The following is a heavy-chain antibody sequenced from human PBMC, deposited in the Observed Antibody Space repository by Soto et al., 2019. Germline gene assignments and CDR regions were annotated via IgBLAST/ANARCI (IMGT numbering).Heavy chain of an antibody. D-gene: IGHD6-6*01. V-gene: IGHV1-69*06. CDR2: IIPIFGTA. CDR3: ARDRGYSSSSRGPYYFDY. CDR1: GGTFSSYA. J-gene: IGHJ4*02. Sequence: ASVTVSCKASGGTFSSYAISWVRQAPGQGLEWMGGIIPIFGTANYAQKFQGRVTITADKSTSTAYMELSSLRSEDTAVYYCARDRGYSSSSRGPYYFDYWGQGTLVTVSS.